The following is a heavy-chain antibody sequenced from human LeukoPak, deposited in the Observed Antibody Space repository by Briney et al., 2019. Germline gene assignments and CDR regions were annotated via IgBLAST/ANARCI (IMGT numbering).Heavy chain of an antibody. Sequence: PGGSLRLSCAASGFTFSSYSMNWVRQAPGKGLEGVSSISSSSSYIYYADSVKGRFTISRDNAKNSLYLQMNSLRAEDTAVYYCARLSGIAVAGTRVYGMDVWGQGTTVTVSS. CDR2: ISSSSSYI. V-gene: IGHV3-21*01. CDR3: ARLSGIAVAGTRVYGMDV. D-gene: IGHD6-19*01. J-gene: IGHJ6*02. CDR1: GFTFSSYS.